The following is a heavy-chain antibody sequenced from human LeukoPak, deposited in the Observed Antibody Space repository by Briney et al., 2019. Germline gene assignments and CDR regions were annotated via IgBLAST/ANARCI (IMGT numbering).Heavy chain of an antibody. Sequence: GGSLRLSCAASGFTFSSYAMSWVRQAPGKGLEWFSAISSRGGSTYYADSVKGRFTISRDNSKSTLYLQMNSLRVEDTAVYYCARDWGSGWYFDYWGQGTQVTVSS. CDR3: ARDWGSGWYFDY. CDR2: ISSRGGST. V-gene: IGHV3-23*01. J-gene: IGHJ4*02. CDR1: GFTFSSYA. D-gene: IGHD6-19*01.